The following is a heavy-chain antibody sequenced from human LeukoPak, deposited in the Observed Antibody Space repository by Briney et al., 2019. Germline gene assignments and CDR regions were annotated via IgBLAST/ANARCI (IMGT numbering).Heavy chain of an antibody. D-gene: IGHD3-10*01. V-gene: IGHV1-18*04. CDR1: GYTFTGYY. CDR3: ARAQGEDYYGSH. J-gene: IGHJ4*02. CDR2: ISGYNART. Sequence: ASVKVSCKASGYTFTGYYMHWVRQAPGQGLEWMGWISGYNARTYYAQKFQGRVTMTTDTSTSTAYMQLRSLRSDDTAVYYCARAQGEDYYGSHWGQGTLVSVSS.